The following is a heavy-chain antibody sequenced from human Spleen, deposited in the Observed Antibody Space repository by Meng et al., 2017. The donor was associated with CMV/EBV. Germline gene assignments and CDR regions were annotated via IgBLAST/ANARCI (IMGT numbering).Heavy chain of an antibody. J-gene: IGHJ5*02. CDR1: GFTFSNYN. D-gene: IGHD4-11*01. CDR3: ARVRVTTMNALNWFDP. V-gene: IGHV3-48*04. CDR2: ISSRGSTI. Sequence: GESLKISCAASGFTFSNYNMNWVRQAPGKGLEWLSYISSRGSTIFYADSVKGRFTISRDNAKNSLYLQMNSLRAEDTAMYYCARVRVTTMNALNWFDPWGQGTLVTVSS.